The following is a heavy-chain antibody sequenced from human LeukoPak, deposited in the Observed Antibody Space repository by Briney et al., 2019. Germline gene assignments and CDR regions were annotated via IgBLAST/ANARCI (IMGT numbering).Heavy chain of an antibody. Sequence: ASVKVSCKASGYTFTSYDINWVRQATGQGLEWMGWMNPNSGNTGYAQKFQGRVTITRNTSISTAYMELSSLRSEDTAVYYCARVPTMVRGVTKYYFDYWGQGTLVTVSS. V-gene: IGHV1-8*03. CDR2: MNPNSGNT. D-gene: IGHD3-10*01. CDR3: ARVPTMVRGVTKYYFDY. CDR1: GYTFTSYD. J-gene: IGHJ4*02.